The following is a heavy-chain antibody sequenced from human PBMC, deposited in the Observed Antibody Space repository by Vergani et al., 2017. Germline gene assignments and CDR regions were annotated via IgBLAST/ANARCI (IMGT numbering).Heavy chain of an antibody. Sequence: EVQLVESGGVVVQPGGSLRLSCAASGFSFDDYTMHWVRQTPGKGLEWVSLISWDGVSTYYADSVKGRFTISRDNSKNSLYLQMNSLRTEDTAVYYCAKMYSSSSYYFDYWGQGTLVTVSS. CDR3: AKMYSSSSYYFDY. CDR1: GFSFDDYT. V-gene: IGHV3-43*01. CDR2: ISWDGVST. J-gene: IGHJ4*02. D-gene: IGHD6-13*01.